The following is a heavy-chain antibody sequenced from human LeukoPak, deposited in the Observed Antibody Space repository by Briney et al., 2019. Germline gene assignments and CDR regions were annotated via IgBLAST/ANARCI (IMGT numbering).Heavy chain of an antibody. V-gene: IGHV3-33*08. CDR2: IWYDGSNK. Sequence: QTGGSLRHSCAASGFTFSSYAMSWVRQAPGKGLEWVAVIWYDGSNKYYADSVKGRFTISRDNSKNTLYLQMNSLRAEDTAVYYCARDEEGYFDYWGQGTLVTVSS. J-gene: IGHJ4*02. CDR3: ARDEEGYFDY. CDR1: GFTFSSYA.